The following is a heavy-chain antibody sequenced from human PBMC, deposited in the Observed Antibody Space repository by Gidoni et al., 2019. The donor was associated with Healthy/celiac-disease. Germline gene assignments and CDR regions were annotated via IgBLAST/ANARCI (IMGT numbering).Heavy chain of an antibody. D-gene: IGHD5-12*01. CDR2: ISYDGSNK. J-gene: IGHJ4*02. CDR1: GFTFSSYA. CDR3: ARGGYSGYEEGVIDY. Sequence: GGVVQPGRSLRLSCAASGFTFSSYAMHWVRQAPGKGLEWVAVISYDGSNKYYADSVKGRFTISRDNSKNTLYLQMNSLRAEDTAVYYCARGGYSGYEEGVIDYWGQGTLVTVSS. V-gene: IGHV3-30*04.